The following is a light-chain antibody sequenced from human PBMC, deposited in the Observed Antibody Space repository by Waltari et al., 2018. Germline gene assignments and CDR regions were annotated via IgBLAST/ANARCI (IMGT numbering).Light chain of an antibody. Sequence: QSALTQPASVSGSPGQSINISCTGTIRDVGGYKSVPWYQQHPGDVPRLLIYDVVKRPSGVSSRFSGSKSDNTARLTISGLQAADEAHYYCSSFTSSSSFVFGSGTKVTV. CDR2: DVV. V-gene: IGLV2-14*03. CDR3: SSFTSSSSFV. J-gene: IGLJ1*01. CDR1: IRDVGGYKS.